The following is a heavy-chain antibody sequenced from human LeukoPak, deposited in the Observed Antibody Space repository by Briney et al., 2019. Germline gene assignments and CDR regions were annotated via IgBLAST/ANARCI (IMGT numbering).Heavy chain of an antibody. CDR1: GYSFTSLG. CDR2: ISAYNGNT. Sequence: ASVKVSCKASGYSFTSLGISWVRQAPGQGLEWMGWISAYNGNTNYAQKLQGRVTMTTDTSTSTAYMELSSLRFEDTAVYYCARVYVSYYYYYMDVWGKGTTVTVSS. D-gene: IGHD5/OR15-5a*01. V-gene: IGHV1-18*01. CDR3: ARVYVSYYYYYMDV. J-gene: IGHJ6*03.